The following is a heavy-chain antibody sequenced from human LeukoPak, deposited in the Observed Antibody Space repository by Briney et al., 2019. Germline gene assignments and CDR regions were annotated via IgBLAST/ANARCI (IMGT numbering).Heavy chain of an antibody. V-gene: IGHV1-18*04. CDR1: GYTFTGYY. CDR2: ISAYNGNT. J-gene: IGHJ3*02. CDR3: ASDYYDSSGRPGRNDAFDI. Sequence: GASVKVSCKASGYTFTGYYMHWVRQAPGQGLEWMGWISAYNGNTNYAQKLQGRVTMTTDTSTSTAYMELRSLRSDDTAVYYCASDYYDSSGRPGRNDAFDIWGQGTMVTVSS. D-gene: IGHD3-22*01.